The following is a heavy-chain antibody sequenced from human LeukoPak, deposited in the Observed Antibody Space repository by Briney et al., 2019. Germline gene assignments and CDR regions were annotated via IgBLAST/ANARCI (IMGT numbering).Heavy chain of an antibody. Sequence: GGSLSLSCAASGFTFSSYGMHWVRQAPGKGLEWVAVISYDGSNKYYADSVKGRFTISRDNSKNTLYLQMNSLRAEDTAVYYCAKDYCSSTSCPNYWGQGTLVTVSS. CDR2: ISYDGSNK. CDR1: GFTFSSYG. D-gene: IGHD2-2*01. CDR3: AKDYCSSTSCPNY. V-gene: IGHV3-30*18. J-gene: IGHJ4*02.